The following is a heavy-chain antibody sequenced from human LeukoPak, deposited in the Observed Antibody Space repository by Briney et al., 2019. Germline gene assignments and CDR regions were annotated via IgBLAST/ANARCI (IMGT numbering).Heavy chain of an antibody. CDR2: INPNSGGT. V-gene: IGHV1-2*02. J-gene: IGHJ4*02. Sequence: ASVKVSCKASGYTFTGYYMHWVRQAPGQGLEWMGWINPNSGGTNYAQKFQGRVTMTRDTSISTAYMELSRLRSDDTAVYYCARAYRVDTAVAGYWGQGTLVTVSS. D-gene: IGHD5-18*01. CDR3: ARAYRVDTAVAGY. CDR1: GYTFTGYY.